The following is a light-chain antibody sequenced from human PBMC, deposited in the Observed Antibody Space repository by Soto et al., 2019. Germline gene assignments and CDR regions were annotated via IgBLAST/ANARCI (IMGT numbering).Light chain of an antibody. V-gene: IGKV3-20*01. CDR1: QSVRSNY. CDR3: QQYGGSPYT. CDR2: GAS. Sequence: EIVLTQSPGTLSLSPGERATLSCRASQSVRSNYLAWYQQKPGQAPRLLIYGASSRATGIPDRFSGTGSVTDFTLTISRLEPEDFVVYYCQQYGGSPYTFGQVTKLEFK. J-gene: IGKJ2*01.